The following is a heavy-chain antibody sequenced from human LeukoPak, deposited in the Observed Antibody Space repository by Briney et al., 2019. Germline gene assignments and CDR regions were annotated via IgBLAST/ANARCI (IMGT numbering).Heavy chain of an antibody. Sequence: SETLSLTCAVSGGSISSSNWWSWVRQPPGKGLEWIGEIYHSGSTNYNPSLKSRVTISVDKSKNQFSLKLSPVTAADTAVYYCARKYSYGYNTLDDWGQGTLVTVSS. CDR1: GGSISSSNW. J-gene: IGHJ4*02. D-gene: IGHD5-18*01. CDR3: ARKYSYGYNTLDD. CDR2: IYHSGST. V-gene: IGHV4-4*02.